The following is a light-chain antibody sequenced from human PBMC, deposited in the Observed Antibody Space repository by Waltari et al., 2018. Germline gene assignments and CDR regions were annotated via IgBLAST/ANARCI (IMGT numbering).Light chain of an antibody. V-gene: IGLV2-14*01. Sequence: QSALTQPASVSGSPGQSITISCTGTSSDFGDYDYASWYQQYPGKAPKLMIYDVTNRPSGVSNRFSGSKSGNAASLTISGLQAEDEADYYCSSYTSSNTLVFGGGTKLTVL. CDR2: DVT. CDR1: SSDFGDYDY. J-gene: IGLJ2*01. CDR3: SSYTSSNTLV.